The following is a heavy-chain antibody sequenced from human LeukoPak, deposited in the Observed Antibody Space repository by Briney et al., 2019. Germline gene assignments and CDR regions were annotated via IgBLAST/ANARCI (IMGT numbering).Heavy chain of an antibody. CDR2: ISSGDRT. V-gene: IGHV3-23*01. CDR3: AKDATASPYFHWFDN. J-gene: IGHJ4*02. CDR1: GFTFSSCA. Sequence: GGSPRLSCAASGFTFSSCAMNWVRQAPGKGLEWVAGISSGDRTFHAESVKGRFTISRDKSKDTLYLQMNSLRAEDTAVYYCAKDATASPYFHWFDNWGQGTQVIVSS. D-gene: IGHD3-9*01.